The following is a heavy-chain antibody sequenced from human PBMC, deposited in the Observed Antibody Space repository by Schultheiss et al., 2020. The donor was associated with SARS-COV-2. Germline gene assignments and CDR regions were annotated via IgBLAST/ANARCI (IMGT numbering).Heavy chain of an antibody. CDR1: GFTVSSNY. J-gene: IGHJ4*02. D-gene: IGHD3-3*01. CDR2: IWYDGSNK. V-gene: IGHV3-33*03. CDR3: AKDSGYYDFWSGYSSDFDY. Sequence: GGSLRLSCAASGFTVSSNYLSWVRQAPGKGLEWVAVIWYDGSNKYYADSVKGRFTISRDNSKNSLYLQMNSLRTEDTALYYCAKDSGYYDFWSGYSSDFDYWGQGTLVTVSS.